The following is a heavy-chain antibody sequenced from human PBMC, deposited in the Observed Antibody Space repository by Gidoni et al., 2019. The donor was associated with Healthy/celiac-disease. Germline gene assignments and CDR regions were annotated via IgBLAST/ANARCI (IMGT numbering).Heavy chain of an antibody. CDR1: GYSISSGYY. CDR3: ARPYYDILTGYYPYYYYYMDV. D-gene: IGHD3-9*01. V-gene: IGHV4-38-2*02. Sequence: QVQLQESGPGLVKPSETLSLTCTVSGYSISSGYYWGWIRQPPGKGLEWIGSIYHSGSTYYNPSLKSRVTISVDTSKNQFSLKLSSVTAADTAVYYCARPYYDILTGYYPYYYYYMDVWGKGTTVTVSS. J-gene: IGHJ6*03. CDR2: IYHSGST.